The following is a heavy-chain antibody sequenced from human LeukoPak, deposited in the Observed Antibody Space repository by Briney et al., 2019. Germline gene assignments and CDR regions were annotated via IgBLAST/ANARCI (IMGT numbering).Heavy chain of an antibody. CDR2: TRNKANSYTT. V-gene: IGHV3-72*01. D-gene: IGHD3-10*01. CDR3: ARESGGGVLGYFDL. Sequence: PGGSLRLSCAASGFTFSDHCMDWVRQAPGKGLEWVGRTRNKANSYTTEYAASVKGRFTISRDDSKKSLYLQMNSLKTEDTAMYYCARESGGGVLGYFDLWGRGTLVSVSS. CDR1: GFTFSDHC. J-gene: IGHJ2*01.